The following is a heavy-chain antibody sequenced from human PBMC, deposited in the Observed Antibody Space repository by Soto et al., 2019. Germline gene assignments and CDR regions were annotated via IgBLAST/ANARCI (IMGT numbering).Heavy chain of an antibody. D-gene: IGHD5-12*01. V-gene: IGHV2-5*02. Sequence: QISLKESGRTLVKPTQTLTLTCTFSGFSLSTRGVGVAWIRQPPGKALEWLALIFWDDDKWYSPSLKSRLTITEDTSKNQVVLTMNNMDPVDTATYYCAHRLRGYAYYFDYWGQGTLVTVSS. CDR1: GFSLSTRGVG. CDR2: IFWDDDK. J-gene: IGHJ4*02. CDR3: AHRLRGYAYYFDY.